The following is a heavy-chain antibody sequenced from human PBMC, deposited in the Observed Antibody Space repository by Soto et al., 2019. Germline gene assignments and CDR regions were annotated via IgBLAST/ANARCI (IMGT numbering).Heavy chain of an antibody. CDR1: GYSFTSYW. D-gene: IGHD2-15*01. V-gene: IGHV5-51*01. J-gene: IGHJ6*02. CDR3: ARPGYCSGGSCYPSSMDV. CDR2: IYPGDSDT. Sequence: GESLKISCKGSGYSFTSYWIGWVRQMPGKGLEWMGIIYPGDSDTRYSPSFQGQVTISADKSISTAYLQWSSLKASDTAMYYCARPGYCSGGSCYPSSMDVWGQGTTVTVSS.